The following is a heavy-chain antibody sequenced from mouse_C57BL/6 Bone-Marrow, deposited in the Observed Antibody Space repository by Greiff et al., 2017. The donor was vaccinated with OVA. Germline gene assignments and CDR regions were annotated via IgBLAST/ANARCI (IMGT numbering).Heavy chain of an antibody. D-gene: IGHD1-1*01. CDR1: GYTFTDYN. V-gene: IGHV1-18*01. CDR2: INPNNGGT. CDR3: ARPGSSYDAMDY. J-gene: IGHJ4*01. Sequence: EVQGVESGPELVKPGASVKIPCKASGYTFTDYNTDPVHPHHGKIHAVIFDINPNNGGTIYNQKFKGKATLTVDKSSSTAYMELRSLTSEDTAVYYCARPGSSYDAMDYWGQGTSVTVSS.